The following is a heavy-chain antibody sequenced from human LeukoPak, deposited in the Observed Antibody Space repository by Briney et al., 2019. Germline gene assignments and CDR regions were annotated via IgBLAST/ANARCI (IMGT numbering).Heavy chain of an antibody. D-gene: IGHD3-3*01. CDR2: INHSGST. CDR3: ASSITIFGVVTYYFDY. CDR1: GGSFSGYY. Sequence: PSETLSLTCAVYGGSFSGYYWSWIRQPPGKGLEWIGEINHSGSTNYNPSLKSRVTISVDTSKNQFSLKLSSVTAADTAVYYCASSITIFGVVTYYFDYWGQGTLVTVSS. V-gene: IGHV4-34*01. J-gene: IGHJ4*02.